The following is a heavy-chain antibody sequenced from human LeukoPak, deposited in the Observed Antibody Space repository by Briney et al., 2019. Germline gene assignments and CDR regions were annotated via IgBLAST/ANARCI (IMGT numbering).Heavy chain of an antibody. Sequence: SVKVSCKASGGTFSSYAISWVRQAPGQGLEWMGGIIPIFGTANYAQKFQGRVTITADESTSTACMELSSLRSEDTAVYYCARAGYDYGDYVVVSYDYWGQGTLVTVSS. CDR1: GGTFSSYA. D-gene: IGHD4-17*01. CDR3: ARAGYDYGDYVVVSYDY. J-gene: IGHJ4*02. CDR2: IIPIFGTA. V-gene: IGHV1-69*01.